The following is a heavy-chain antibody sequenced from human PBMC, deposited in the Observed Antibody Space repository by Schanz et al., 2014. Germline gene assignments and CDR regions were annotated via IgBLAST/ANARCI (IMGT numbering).Heavy chain of an antibody. V-gene: IGHV3-33*06. CDR1: GFTFFTYN. D-gene: IGHD1-26*01. Sequence: QVQLVESGGGVVQPGRSLKLSCAASGFTFFTYNMNWVRQVPGKGLEWVAVVCYDGSKKYYADSVKGRFTTSRDNSKNTMYLQMNSLRAEDTAVYYCVKDLQRELLRDDHYYGMDVWGQGTTVTVSS. J-gene: IGHJ6*02. CDR2: VCYDGSKK. CDR3: VKDLQRELLRDDHYYGMDV.